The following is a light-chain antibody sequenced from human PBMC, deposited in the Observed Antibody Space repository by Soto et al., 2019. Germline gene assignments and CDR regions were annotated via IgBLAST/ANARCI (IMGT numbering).Light chain of an antibody. CDR2: GAS. CDR3: QQYNNWLST. V-gene: IGKV3-15*01. Sequence: EIVMTQSPATRSVSPGERATLSCKASQSVSSNLAWYQQKPGQAPRLLIYGASTRATGIPARFSGSGSGTEFTLTISSLQSEDFAVYYCQQYNNWLSTFGGGTKVEIK. J-gene: IGKJ4*01. CDR1: QSVSSN.